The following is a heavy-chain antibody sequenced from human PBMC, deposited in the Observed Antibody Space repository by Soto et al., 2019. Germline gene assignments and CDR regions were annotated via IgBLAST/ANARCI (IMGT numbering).Heavy chain of an antibody. D-gene: IGHD6-6*01. CDR2: ISWNSGSI. Sequence: PGGSLRLSCAASGFTFDDYAMHWVRQAPGKGLEWVSGISWNSGSIGYADSVKGRFTISRDNAKNSLYLQMNSLRAEDTALYYCAKDKRYSSSSFDYWGQGTLVTVSS. V-gene: IGHV3-9*01. CDR3: AKDKRYSSSSFDY. CDR1: GFTFDDYA. J-gene: IGHJ4*02.